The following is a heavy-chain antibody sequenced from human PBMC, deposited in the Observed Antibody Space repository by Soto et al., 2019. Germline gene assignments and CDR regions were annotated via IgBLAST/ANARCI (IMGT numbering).Heavy chain of an antibody. D-gene: IGHD6-19*01. Sequence: QVQLQQWGAGLLKPSETLSLTCAVYGGSFSGYYWSWIRQPPGKGLEWIGEIKHSGSTNYNPSLKSRVTISVDTSKNQFSLKLSSVTAADTAVYYCARGGVESGWYVDYWGQGTLVTVSS. CDR2: IKHSGST. CDR1: GGSFSGYY. J-gene: IGHJ4*02. V-gene: IGHV4-34*01. CDR3: ARGGVESGWYVDY.